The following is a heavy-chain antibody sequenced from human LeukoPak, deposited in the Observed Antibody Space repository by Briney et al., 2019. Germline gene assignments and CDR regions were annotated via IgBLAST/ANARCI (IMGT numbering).Heavy chain of an antibody. CDR3: TTGNDDSSGYYYVYSFDY. V-gene: IGHV3-15*01. CDR2: IKSKTDGGTT. D-gene: IGHD3-22*01. CDR1: GFTFSKAW. Sequence: GGSLRLSCAASGFTFSKAWMTWVRQAPGKGLEWVGRIKSKTDGGTTDYAAPVKGRFTISRDDSKNTLYLQMNSLKTEDTAVYYCTTGNDDSSGYYYVYSFDYWGQGTLVTVSS. J-gene: IGHJ4*02.